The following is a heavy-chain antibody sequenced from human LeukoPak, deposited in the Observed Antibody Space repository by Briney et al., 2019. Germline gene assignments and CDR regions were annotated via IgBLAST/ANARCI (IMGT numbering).Heavy chain of an antibody. V-gene: IGHV3-7*01. CDR3: ARGPIGGVVLGTALGYFDP. Sequence: GGSLRRSCAASGFTFSSYWMSWVRQAPGKGLEWVANIKQDGSEKYYVDSVKGRFTISRDNAKNSLYLQMNSLRAEDTAVYYCARGPIGGVVLGTALGYFDPWGQGTLVTVSS. CDR2: IKQDGSEK. D-gene: IGHD2-21*02. J-gene: IGHJ5*02. CDR1: GFTFSSYW.